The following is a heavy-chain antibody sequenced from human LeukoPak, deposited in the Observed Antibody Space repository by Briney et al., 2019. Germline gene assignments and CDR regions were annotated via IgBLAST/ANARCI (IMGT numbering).Heavy chain of an antibody. CDR1: GGSISSGDYY. CDR2: IYYSGST. J-gene: IGHJ4*02. V-gene: IGHV4-30-4*08. D-gene: IGHD5-12*01. CDR3: ARDLYSGYDFDY. Sequence: PSQTLSLTCTVSGGSISSGDYYWSWIRQPPGKSLEWIGYIYYSGSTYYNPSLKSRVTISVDTSKNQFSLKLSSVTAADTAVYYCARDLYSGYDFDYWGQGTLVTVSS.